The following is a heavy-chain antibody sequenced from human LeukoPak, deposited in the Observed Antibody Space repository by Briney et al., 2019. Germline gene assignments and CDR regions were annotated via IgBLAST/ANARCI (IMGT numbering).Heavy chain of an antibody. J-gene: IGHJ5*02. Sequence: SETLSLTCTVSGYSISSGYYWGWIRQPPGKGLEWIGSIYHSGSTYYNPSLKSRVTISVDTSKNQFSLKRSSVTAADTAVYYCARESRRTTAKGFDPWGQGTLVTVSS. CDR1: GYSISSGYY. CDR2: IYHSGST. D-gene: IGHD4-17*01. V-gene: IGHV4-38-2*02. CDR3: ARESRRTTAKGFDP.